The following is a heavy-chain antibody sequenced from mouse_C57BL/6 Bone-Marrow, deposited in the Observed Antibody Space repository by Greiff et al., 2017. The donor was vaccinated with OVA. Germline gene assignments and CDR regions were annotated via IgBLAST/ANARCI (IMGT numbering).Heavy chain of an antibody. D-gene: IGHD1-1*01. CDR2: INPNNGGT. CDR1: GYTFTDYY. CDR3: ARSYYGSSWAY. Sequence: VQLQQSGPELVKPGASVKISCKASGYTFTDYYMNWVKQSHGKSLEWIGDINPNNGGTSYNQKFKGKATLTVDKSSSTAYMELRSLTSEDSAVYYCARSYYGSSWAYWGQGTLVTVSA. V-gene: IGHV1-26*01. J-gene: IGHJ3*01.